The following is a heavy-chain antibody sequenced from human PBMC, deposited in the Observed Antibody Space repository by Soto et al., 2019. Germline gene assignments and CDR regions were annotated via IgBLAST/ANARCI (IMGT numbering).Heavy chain of an antibody. Sequence: GGSLRLSCAASGFTFSSYSMNWVRQAPGKGLEWVSYISSSSSTIYYADSVKGRFTISRDNAKNSLYLQMNSLRAEETAVYYCARDWSRVLRFLEWHTRPEENDFDYWGQGTLVTVSS. CDR2: ISSSSSTI. V-gene: IGHV3-48*01. J-gene: IGHJ4*02. CDR3: ARDWSRVLRFLEWHTRPEENDFDY. D-gene: IGHD3-3*01. CDR1: GFTFSSYS.